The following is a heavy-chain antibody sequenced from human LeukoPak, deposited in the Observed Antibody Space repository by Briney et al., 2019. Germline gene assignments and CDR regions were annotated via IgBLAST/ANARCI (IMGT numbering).Heavy chain of an antibody. V-gene: IGHV3-23*01. J-gene: IGHJ3*02. CDR3: AKESNAFDI. Sequence: GGSLRLSCAASGLTFCSYAMNWVRQAPGKGLEWVSVIGAGGAFTHYADSVKGRFTISSDNSKNTLYLRMNSLRAEDTALYFCAKESNAFDIWGQGTMVTVSS. CDR2: IGAGGAFT. CDR1: GLTFCSYA.